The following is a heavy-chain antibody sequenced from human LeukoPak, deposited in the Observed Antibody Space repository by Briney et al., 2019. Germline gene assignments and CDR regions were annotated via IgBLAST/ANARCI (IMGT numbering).Heavy chain of an antibody. D-gene: IGHD4-17*01. V-gene: IGHV4-4*09. Sequence: LRLSCAASGFSLIDNYMSWIRQAPGKGLEWIGYISTSGSTNYSPSLESRVTISVDRSKNQLSLKLRSVTAADTAVYYCARRTRGTYGADYYYSYYMDVWGKGTPVTVSS. CDR2: ISTSGST. CDR3: ARRTRGTYGADYYYSYYMDV. J-gene: IGHJ6*03. CDR1: GFSLIDNY.